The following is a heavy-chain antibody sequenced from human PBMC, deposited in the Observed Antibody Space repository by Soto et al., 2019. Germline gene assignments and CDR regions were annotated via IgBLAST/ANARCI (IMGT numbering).Heavy chain of an antibody. J-gene: IGHJ4*02. D-gene: IGHD3-10*01. Sequence: PSETLSLTCTVSGGSISSGDYYWSWIRQPPGKGLEWIGYISDNGGPYYNPSLKSRATISEDRSKNQFSLRLRSVTAADTAVYYCARNDSGSKNFDYWGQGTLVTVSS. CDR3: ARNDSGSKNFDY. V-gene: IGHV4-30-4*01. CDR1: GGSISSGDYY. CDR2: ISDNGGP.